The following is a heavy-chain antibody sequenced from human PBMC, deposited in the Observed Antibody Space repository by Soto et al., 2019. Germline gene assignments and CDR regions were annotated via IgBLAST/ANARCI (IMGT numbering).Heavy chain of an antibody. CDR2: IIPFHGVT. D-gene: IGHD4-4*01. CDR1: GGTFSPYT. V-gene: IGHV1-69*08. Sequence: QVQLGQSGAEVKKPGSSVKVSCKASGGTFSPYTINWVRQVPGQGLEWMGRIIPFHGVTNYAQKFQARVTITADKSTSTAYMELSGLRFEDTAMYYCTRDWEITVSTWSLVGFCGRGTLVTVSS. J-gene: IGHJ4*02. CDR3: TRDWEITVSTWSLVGF.